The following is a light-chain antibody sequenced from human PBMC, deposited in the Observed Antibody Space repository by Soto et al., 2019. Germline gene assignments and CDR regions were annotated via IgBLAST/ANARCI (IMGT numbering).Light chain of an antibody. CDR3: QQYTDWPLT. V-gene: IGKV3-20*01. CDR2: GIS. CDR1: QSVTSNY. J-gene: IGKJ1*01. Sequence: EVVMTQSPATLSVSPGERATLSCRASQSVTSNYLAWYQQKPGQAPRLLIYGISTRATGVPDRFSGSGSGTDFTLTISRLEPEDFAVYYCQQYTDWPLTFGQGTKVHIK.